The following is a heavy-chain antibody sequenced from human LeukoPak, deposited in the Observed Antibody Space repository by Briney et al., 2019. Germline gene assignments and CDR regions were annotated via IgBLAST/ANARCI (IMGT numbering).Heavy chain of an antibody. CDR1: GGSISSYY. Sequence: SETLSLTCTVSGGSISSYYWSWIRQPAGKGLEWIGRIYTSGSTNYNPSLKSRVTMSVDTSKNQFSLKLSSVTAADTAVYYCARDLGDDFWSGYYNWFDPWGQGTLVTASS. CDR3: ARDLGDDFWSGYYNWFDP. CDR2: IYTSGST. D-gene: IGHD3-3*01. J-gene: IGHJ5*02. V-gene: IGHV4-4*07.